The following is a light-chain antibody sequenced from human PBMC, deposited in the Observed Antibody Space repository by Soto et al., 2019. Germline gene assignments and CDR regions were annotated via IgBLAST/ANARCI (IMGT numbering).Light chain of an antibody. CDR3: QQYVSSVT. CDR2: GES. V-gene: IGKV3-20*01. CDR1: QSVDSSF. J-gene: IGKJ1*01. Sequence: EIVLTQSPGSLSLSPGERGTLSCRASQSVDSSFFAWYQQKPDQAPRLLTYGESNRATGIPDRFSGSGSGTDFTLTISRLEPEDFAVYYCQQYVSSVTFGQGTKVEIK.